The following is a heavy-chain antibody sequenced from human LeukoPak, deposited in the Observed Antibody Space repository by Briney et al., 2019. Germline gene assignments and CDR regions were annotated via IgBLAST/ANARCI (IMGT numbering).Heavy chain of an antibody. CDR2: IYTSGST. CDR1: GGSISSYY. V-gene: IGHV4-4*07. Sequence: SETLSLTCTVSGGSISSYYWSWIRQPAGKGLEWIGRIYTSGSTNYNPSLKSRVTMSVDTSKNHFSLKLSSVTAADTAVYYCARVTPYYGDYVDYFDYWGQGTLVTVSS. J-gene: IGHJ4*02. D-gene: IGHD4-17*01. CDR3: ARVTPYYGDYVDYFDY.